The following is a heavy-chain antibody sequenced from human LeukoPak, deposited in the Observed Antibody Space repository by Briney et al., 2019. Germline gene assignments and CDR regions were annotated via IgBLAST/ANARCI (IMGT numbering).Heavy chain of an antibody. CDR2: IKRDGSVK. Sequence: GGSLRLSCVGSGFTFGTYWMTWVRQATGKGLEWVANIKRDGSVKHYVDSVKGRVTISRDNAKSSLFLQMNSLRAEDTAVYYCARDLSPADSGNNFDAFGIWGQGTMVTVSS. CDR1: GFTFGTYW. V-gene: IGHV3-7*03. J-gene: IGHJ3*02. CDR3: ARDLSPADSGNNFDAFGI. D-gene: IGHD1-26*01.